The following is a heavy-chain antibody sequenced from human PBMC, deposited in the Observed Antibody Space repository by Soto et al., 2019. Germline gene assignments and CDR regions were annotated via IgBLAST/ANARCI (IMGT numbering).Heavy chain of an antibody. Sequence: SETLSLTCTVSGASMTKNNHYWAWIRQPPGKGLEWIATTFYSGNTYYNPYIKSRVTVSVDTSNNQFSLKLSSVTAADSAVYFCARHRLWCSSYGPFGMDVWGQGTTVTVSS. V-gene: IGHV4-39*01. CDR2: TFYSGNT. CDR1: GASMTKNNHY. CDR3: ARHRLWCSSYGPFGMDV. D-gene: IGHD3-10*01. J-gene: IGHJ6*02.